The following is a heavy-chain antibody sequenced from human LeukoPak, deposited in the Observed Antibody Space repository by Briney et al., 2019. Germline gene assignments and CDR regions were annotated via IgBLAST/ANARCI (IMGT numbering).Heavy chain of an antibody. V-gene: IGHV3-23*01. CDR2: ISGSGGST. CDR1: GFTFSSYA. Sequence: PGGSLRLSCAASGFTFSSYAMSWVRQAPGKGLEWVSSISGSGGSTYYADSVKGRFTISRDNSKNTLYLQVNSLRAEDTAVYYCAKEKALAVITYFDYWGQGTLVTVSS. J-gene: IGHJ4*02. D-gene: IGHD3-22*01. CDR3: AKEKALAVITYFDY.